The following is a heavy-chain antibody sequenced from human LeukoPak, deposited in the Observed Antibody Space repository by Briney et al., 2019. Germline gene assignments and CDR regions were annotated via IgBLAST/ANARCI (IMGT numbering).Heavy chain of an antibody. J-gene: IGHJ4*02. Sequence: ASVKVSCKASGGTFSSYAISWVRQAPGQGLEWMGRIIPIFGTANYAQKFQGRVTITTDESTSTAYMELSSLRSEDTAVYYCARACLEQQLVPNYFDYWGQGTLVTVSS. CDR3: ARACLEQQLVPNYFDY. D-gene: IGHD6-13*01. V-gene: IGHV1-69*05. CDR2: IIPIFGTA. CDR1: GGTFSSYA.